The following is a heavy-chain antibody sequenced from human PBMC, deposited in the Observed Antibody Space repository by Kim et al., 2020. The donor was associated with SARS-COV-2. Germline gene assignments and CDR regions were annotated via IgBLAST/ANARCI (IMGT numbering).Heavy chain of an antibody. CDR1: GFTFSSYG. D-gene: IGHD3-3*01. CDR2: IWYDGSNK. V-gene: IGHV3-33*01. J-gene: IGHJ6*02. CDR3: ARGGITIFGVVKLGGMDV. Sequence: GGSLRLSCAASGFTFSSYGMHWVRQAPGKGLEWVAVIWYDGSNKYYADSVKGRFTISRDNSKNTLYLQMNSLRAEDTAVYYCARGGITIFGVVKLGGMDVWGQGTTVTVSS.